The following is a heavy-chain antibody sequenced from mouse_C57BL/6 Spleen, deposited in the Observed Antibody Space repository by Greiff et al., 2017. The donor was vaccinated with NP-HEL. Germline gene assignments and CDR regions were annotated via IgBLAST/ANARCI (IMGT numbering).Heavy chain of an antibody. V-gene: IGHV1-9*01. D-gene: IGHD2-3*01. CDR1: GYTFTGYW. J-gene: IGHJ3*01. CDR3: ARRDGYYFAY. CDR2: ILPGSGST. Sequence: VQLQQSGAELMKPGASVKLSCKATGYTFTGYWIEWVKQRPGHGLEWIGEILPGSGSTYYNEKFKGKATFTADTSSNTAYMQRSRLTAEDSDIYYSARRDGYYFAYWGQGTLVTVSA.